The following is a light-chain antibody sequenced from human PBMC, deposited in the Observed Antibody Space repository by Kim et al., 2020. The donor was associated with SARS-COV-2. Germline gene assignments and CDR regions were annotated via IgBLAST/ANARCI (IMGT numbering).Light chain of an antibody. Sequence: RVTISCTGSSSNIGAGYDVHWYQQLPGTAPKLLIYGNSNRPSGVPDRFSGSKSGTSASLAFTGLQAEDEADYYCQSYDSSLSGWVFGGGTQLTVL. CDR3: QSYDSSLSGWV. J-gene: IGLJ3*02. V-gene: IGLV1-40*01. CDR1: SSNIGAGYD. CDR2: GNS.